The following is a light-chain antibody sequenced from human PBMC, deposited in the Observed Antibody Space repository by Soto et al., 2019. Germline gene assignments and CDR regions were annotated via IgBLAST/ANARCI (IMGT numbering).Light chain of an antibody. CDR1: QSVSNNY. V-gene: IGKV3-20*01. J-gene: IGKJ1*01. Sequence: EIVLTQSPATLSLSPWGRATLSCRASQSVSNNYLAWYQQKPGQAPRLLIYGASNRATGIPDRFSGSGSGTDFTLTISRLEPEDFAVYYCQQYGSSGTFGQGTKVDIK. CDR3: QQYGSSGT. CDR2: GAS.